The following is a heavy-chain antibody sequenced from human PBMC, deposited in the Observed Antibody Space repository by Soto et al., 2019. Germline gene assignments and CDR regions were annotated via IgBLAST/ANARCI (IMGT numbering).Heavy chain of an antibody. Sequence: SETLSLTCSVSGDSITNYYWNWIRQSPGKGLEWIGSISYSANTNYHPSRRSRISISIDTSKNQLSLRLTSVTVADTAVYYCARDPYGGTSGGVYYYYGLDVWGQGTSVTVSS. CDR2: ISYSANT. J-gene: IGHJ6*02. CDR3: ARDPYGGTSGGVYYYYGLDV. D-gene: IGHD4-17*01. V-gene: IGHV4-59*01. CDR1: GDSITNYY.